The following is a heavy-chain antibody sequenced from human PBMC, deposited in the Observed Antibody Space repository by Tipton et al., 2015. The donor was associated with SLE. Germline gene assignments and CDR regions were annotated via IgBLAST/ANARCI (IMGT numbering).Heavy chain of an antibody. V-gene: IGHV4-59*08. J-gene: IGHJ5*02. CDR3: ARQQGDCSSTSCYTDWFDP. CDR1: NGSIGSDY. Sequence: TLSLTCSVSNGSIGSDYWTWIRQPPGKGLEWIGYKYYSGGTNSNPSLRSRVTISVDTSKNQFSLKLSSVTAADTAVYYCARQQGDCSSTSCYTDWFDPWGQGTLVTVSS. CDR2: KYYSGGT. D-gene: IGHD2-2*02.